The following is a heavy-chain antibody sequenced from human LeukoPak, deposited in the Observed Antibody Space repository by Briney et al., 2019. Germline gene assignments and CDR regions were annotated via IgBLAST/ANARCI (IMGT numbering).Heavy chain of an antibody. CDR2: IHSSGRT. CDR3: VGGGGYLPDY. CDR1: GDSSSSYY. V-gene: IGHV4-59*01. Sequence: SETLSLTCTVSGDSSSSYYWSWIRQPPGKTLEWIGYIHSSGRTNYNPSLKSRVTMSVDTSKNQFSLKLSSVTAEDTAVYYCVGGGGYLPDYWGQGTLVTVSS. J-gene: IGHJ4*02. D-gene: IGHD5-12*01.